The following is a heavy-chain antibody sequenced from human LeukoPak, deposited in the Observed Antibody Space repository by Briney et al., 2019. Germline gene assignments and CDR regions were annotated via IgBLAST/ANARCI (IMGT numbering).Heavy chain of an antibody. CDR3: ARHFGRRATRSRNNWFDP. Sequence: GESLKISCKGSGYSFTSYWIGWVRQMPGKGLEWMGIIYSGDSDTRYSPSFQGQVTISADKSISTAYLQWSSLKASDTAMYYCARHFGRRATRSRNNWFDPWGQGTLVTVSS. V-gene: IGHV5-51*01. J-gene: IGHJ5*02. CDR2: IYSGDSDT. D-gene: IGHD5-24*01. CDR1: GYSFTSYW.